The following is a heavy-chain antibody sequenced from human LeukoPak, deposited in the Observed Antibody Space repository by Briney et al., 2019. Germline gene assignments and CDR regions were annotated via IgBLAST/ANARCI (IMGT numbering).Heavy chain of an antibody. J-gene: IGHJ4*02. D-gene: IGHD2-21*02. CDR1: GGSISSSRYY. V-gene: IGHV4-39*01. Sequence: SETLSLTCTVSGGSISSSRYYWGWIRQPPGKGLEWIGSMYYSGSTYYNPSLKSRLTISVDTSKNQFSLKLSSVTAAGTAVYYCASQTDYYFDYWGQGTLVTVSS. CDR2: MYYSGST. CDR3: ASQTDYYFDY.